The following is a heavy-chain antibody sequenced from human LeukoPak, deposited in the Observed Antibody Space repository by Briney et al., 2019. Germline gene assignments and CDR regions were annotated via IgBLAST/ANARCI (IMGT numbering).Heavy chain of an antibody. J-gene: IGHJ4*02. V-gene: IGHV4-34*01. CDR1: GGSFSGYY. Sequence: SETLSLTCAVYGGSFSGYYWSWIRQPPGKGLEWIGEINHSGNTNYNPSLKSRVTISVDTSKNQFSLKLSSVTAADTAVYYCAREGFSGSYHYWGQGTLVTVSS. CDR3: AREGFSGSYHY. D-gene: IGHD1-26*01. CDR2: INHSGNT.